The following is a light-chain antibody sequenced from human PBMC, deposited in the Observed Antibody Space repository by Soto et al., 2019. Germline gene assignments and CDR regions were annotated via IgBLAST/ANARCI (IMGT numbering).Light chain of an antibody. CDR1: QSISTY. CDR3: QQSFSVPVT. CDR2: DAS. J-gene: IGKJ4*01. Sequence: DLQMTQSPSSLSASVGDRVTIPCRASQSISTYLNWYQQKPGKAPKLLINDASTLRSGVPSRFSGSGSGTDFTLTISSLQPEDLAIYYCQQSFSVPVTFGGGTKVEIK. V-gene: IGKV1-39*01.